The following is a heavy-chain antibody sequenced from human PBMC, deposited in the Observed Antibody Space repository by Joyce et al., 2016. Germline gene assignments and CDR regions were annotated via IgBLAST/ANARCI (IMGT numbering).Heavy chain of an antibody. D-gene: IGHD3-10*01. V-gene: IGHV5-51*01. Sequence: EVQLVQSGAEMKKPGESLTISCQGSGYSFTGYYIGWVRQVPGKGLECWGVVHPFDSDTTYSPSFQGQVTISADKSTSIAYLQWRSLKASDTAIYYCARRAYGSGTKTYYFDYWGPGTLVTVSS. CDR2: VHPFDSDT. CDR3: ARRAYGSGTKTYYFDY. CDR1: GYSFTGYY. J-gene: IGHJ4*02.